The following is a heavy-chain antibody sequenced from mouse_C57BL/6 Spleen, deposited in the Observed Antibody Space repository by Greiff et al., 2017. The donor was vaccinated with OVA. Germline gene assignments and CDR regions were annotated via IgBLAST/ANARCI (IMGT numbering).Heavy chain of an antibody. CDR2: IHPNSGST. CDR1: GYTFASYW. D-gene: IGHD2-3*01. CDR3: AAGDDYSFAY. V-gene: IGHV1-64*01. J-gene: IGHJ3*01. Sequence: QVQLKESGAELVKPGASVKLSCKASGYTFASYWMHWVKQRPGQGLEWIGMIHPNSGSTNYNEKFKSKATLTVDKSSSTAYMQLSSLTSEDSAVYYCAAGDDYSFAYWGQGTLVTVSA.